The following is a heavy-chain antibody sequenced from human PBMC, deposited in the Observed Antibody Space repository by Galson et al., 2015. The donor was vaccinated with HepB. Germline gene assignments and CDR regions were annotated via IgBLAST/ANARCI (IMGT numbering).Heavy chain of an antibody. J-gene: IGHJ6*02. D-gene: IGHD1-26*01. V-gene: IGHV3-21*01. CDR2: ISSTNNYI. Sequence: SLRLSCAASGFTFSSYAMNWVRQAPGKGLEWVSSISSTNNYIYYADSVKGRFTISRDNAKNSLYLQMNILRAEDTAVYYCARDGSGSYYGVYYYYGLDVWGQGTTVTVSS. CDR1: GFTFSSYA. CDR3: ARDGSGSYYGVYYYYGLDV.